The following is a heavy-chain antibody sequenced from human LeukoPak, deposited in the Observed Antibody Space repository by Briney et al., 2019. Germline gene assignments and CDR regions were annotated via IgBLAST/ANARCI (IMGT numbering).Heavy chain of an antibody. Sequence: GGSLRLSCAASGFTVSSNYMSWVRQAPGKGLEWVPVIYSGGSTYYADSVKGRFTISRDNAKNSLYLQMNSLRAEDTAVYYCARDAYYDILTGYPPFDYWGQGTLVTVSS. CDR2: IYSGGST. V-gene: IGHV3-66*01. CDR3: ARDAYYDILTGYPPFDY. J-gene: IGHJ4*02. CDR1: GFTVSSNY. D-gene: IGHD3-9*01.